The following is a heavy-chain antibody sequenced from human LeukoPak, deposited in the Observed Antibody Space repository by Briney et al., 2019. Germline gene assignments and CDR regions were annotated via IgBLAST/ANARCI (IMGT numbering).Heavy chain of an antibody. CDR2: IYSSGAT. CDR3: AGTTYYYHSTDV. D-gene: IGHD1-14*01. V-gene: IGHV4-31*03. J-gene: IGHJ6*03. CDR1: GGSVSSGRYY. Sequence: SQTLSLTCTVSGGSVSSGRYYWSWIRQHPGKGLEWIGCIYSSGATYYNPSLKSRLTISMETSQNQFSLKLDSVTAADTAVYYCAGTTYYYHSTDVWGKGTTVTVSS.